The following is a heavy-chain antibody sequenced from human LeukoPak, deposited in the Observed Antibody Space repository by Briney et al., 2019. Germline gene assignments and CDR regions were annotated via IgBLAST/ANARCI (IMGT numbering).Heavy chain of an antibody. CDR2: IIPIFGTA. CDR1: GGTFSSYA. Sequence: SVKVSCKASGGTFSSYAISWVRQAPGQGLEWMGGIIPIFGTANYAQKFQGRVTITADKSTSTAYMELSSLRSEDTAVYYCARDALRDYVWGSYRSNWFDPWGQGTLVTVSS. CDR3: ARDALRDYVWGSYRSNWFDP. J-gene: IGHJ5*02. V-gene: IGHV1-69*06. D-gene: IGHD3-16*02.